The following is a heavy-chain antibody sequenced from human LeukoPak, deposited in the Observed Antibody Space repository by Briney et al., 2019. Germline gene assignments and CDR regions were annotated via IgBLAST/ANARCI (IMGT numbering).Heavy chain of an antibody. J-gene: IGHJ4*02. CDR1: GYSFTSYW. V-gene: IGHV5-51*01. CDR2: IDPSDSET. CDR3: ARQTAMGRSGDY. Sequence: GESLKISCKAFGYSFTSYWIGWVRQMPGKGLEWMGIIDPSDSETRYTPSFQGQVTISVDKSLTTADLQWNSLEASDTAMYYCARQTAMGRSGDYWGQGTLVTVSS. D-gene: IGHD5-18*01.